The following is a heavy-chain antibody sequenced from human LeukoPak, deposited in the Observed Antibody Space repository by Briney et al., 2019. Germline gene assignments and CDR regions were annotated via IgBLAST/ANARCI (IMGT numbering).Heavy chain of an antibody. CDR3: ARATRAFLFGDAFDI. J-gene: IGHJ3*02. D-gene: IGHD5-12*01. V-gene: IGHV4-31*03. CDR1: GGSISSGGYY. CDR2: IYYSGST. Sequence: PSETLSLTCTVSGGSISSGGYYWSWIRQHPGKGLEWIGYIYYSGSTYYNPSLKSRVTISVDTSKNQFSLKLSSVTVADTAVYYCARATRAFLFGDAFDIWGQGTMVTVSS.